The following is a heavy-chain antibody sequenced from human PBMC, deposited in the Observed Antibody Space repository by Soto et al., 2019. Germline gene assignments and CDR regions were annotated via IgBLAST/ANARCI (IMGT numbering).Heavy chain of an antibody. D-gene: IGHD3-3*01. Sequence: GASVKVSCKASGYTFTGYYMHWVRQAPGQGLEWMGWINPNSGGTNYAQKFQGRVTMTRDTSISTAYMELSRLRSDDTAVYYCARVPIYDFWSGYLSRDAFDIWGQGTMVTVSS. CDR2: INPNSGGT. CDR3: ARVPIYDFWSGYLSRDAFDI. J-gene: IGHJ3*02. V-gene: IGHV1-2*02. CDR1: GYTFTGYY.